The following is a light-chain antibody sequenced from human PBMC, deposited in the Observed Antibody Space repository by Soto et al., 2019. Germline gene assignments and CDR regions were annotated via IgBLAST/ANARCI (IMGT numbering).Light chain of an antibody. J-gene: IGLJ1*01. CDR3: SSYTSSSSRV. Sequence: QSVLTQPASVSGYPGQAVTISCPGTSSDVGGYIYVSWYQQHPGKAPKLMIYEVSNRPSGVSNRFSGSKSGNTASLTISGLQAEDEADYYCSSYTSSSSRVFGTGTKVTVL. CDR2: EVS. V-gene: IGLV2-14*01. CDR1: SSDVGGYIY.